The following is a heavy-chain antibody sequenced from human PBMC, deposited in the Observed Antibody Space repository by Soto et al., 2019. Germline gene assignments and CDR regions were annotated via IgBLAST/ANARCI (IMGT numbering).Heavy chain of an antibody. CDR2: ILYDGNNI. CDR1: GFTFSSYG. Sequence: VQLVESGGGGVQPGESLRLSCAASGFTFSSYGMHWVRQAPGKGLEWVALILYDGNNIDYGDSVKGRFTIFRDNSQDTLFLQMNSLRAEDTAVYYCAKDIEEVVYDYGMDVWGQGTTVTVSS. V-gene: IGHV3-30*18. D-gene: IGHD1-26*01. CDR3: AKDIEEVVYDYGMDV. J-gene: IGHJ6*02.